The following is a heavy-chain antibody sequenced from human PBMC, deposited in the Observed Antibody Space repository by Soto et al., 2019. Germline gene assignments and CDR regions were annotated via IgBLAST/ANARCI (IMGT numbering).Heavy chain of an antibody. D-gene: IGHD3-10*01. V-gene: IGHV3-30*18. CDR3: AKDRRVRGFNGMDV. J-gene: IGHJ6*02. Sequence: QAPLVESGGGVVQPGRSLRLSCAASGFTFTSYGMHWVRQAPGKGLEWVAVISYDGGNKDYADSVKGRFTISRDNSKNTLYLQMNSLRAEDTAVYYCAKDRRVRGFNGMDVWGQGTTVTVSS. CDR1: GFTFTSYG. CDR2: ISYDGGNK.